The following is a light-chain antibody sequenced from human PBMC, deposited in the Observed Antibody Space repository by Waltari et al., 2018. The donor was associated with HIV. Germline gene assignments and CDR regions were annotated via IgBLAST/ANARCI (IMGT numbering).Light chain of an antibody. J-gene: IGKJ4*01. CDR1: PSVSSY. CDR3: QQRSNWPFT. CDR2: DAA. Sequence: EIVLTQSPATLSLSPGERATLSCRASPSVSSYLAWYQQRPGQAPSLLIFDAANRATGIPARFSGSGSGTDFTLTISSLEPEDFAVYYCQQRSNWPFTFGGGTKVEIK. V-gene: IGKV3-11*01.